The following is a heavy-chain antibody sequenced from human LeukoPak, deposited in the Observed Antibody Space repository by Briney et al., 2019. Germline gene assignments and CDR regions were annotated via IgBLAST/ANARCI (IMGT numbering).Heavy chain of an antibody. CDR3: AKSGGYGLIDY. CDR1: GYSISSGYY. Sequence: PSETLSLTCTVSGYSISSGYYWGWIRQPPGKGLEWIGSIYSSGSTYYNSSLKSRVTIYIDTSKNQVSLKMSSVTAADTAVYYCAKSGGYGLIDYWGQGTLVTVSS. D-gene: IGHD6-25*01. CDR2: IYSSGST. J-gene: IGHJ4*01. V-gene: IGHV4-38-2*02.